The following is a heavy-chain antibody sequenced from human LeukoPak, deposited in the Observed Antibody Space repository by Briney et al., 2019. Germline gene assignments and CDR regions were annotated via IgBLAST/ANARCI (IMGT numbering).Heavy chain of an antibody. J-gene: IGHJ4*02. Sequence: SESLSLTCSVFGGSISSYCWGWIRQPPGKGLEWIGYIYYSGSTNYNPSLKSRITISVDTSKNQFSLKLSPVTAAGTAVYYCAKSGRRYYGSSGYYDSDFDYWGQGTLVTVSS. D-gene: IGHD3-22*01. CDR2: IYYSGST. CDR1: GGSISSYC. V-gene: IGHV4-59*01. CDR3: AKSGRRYYGSSGYYDSDFDY.